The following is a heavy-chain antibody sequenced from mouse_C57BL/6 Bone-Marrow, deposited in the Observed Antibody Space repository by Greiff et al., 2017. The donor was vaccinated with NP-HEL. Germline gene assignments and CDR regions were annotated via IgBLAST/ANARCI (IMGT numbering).Heavy chain of an antibody. CDR3: APLYYGSSFWYFDV. CDR2: INPNNGGT. D-gene: IGHD1-1*01. V-gene: IGHV1-26*01. Sequence: VQLQQSGPELVKPGASVKISCKASGYTFTDYYMNWVKQSHGKSLEWIGDINPNNGGTSYNQKFKGKATLTVDESSSTAYMELRSLTSEDSAVYYCAPLYYGSSFWYFDVWGTGTTVTVSS. CDR1: GYTFTDYY. J-gene: IGHJ1*03.